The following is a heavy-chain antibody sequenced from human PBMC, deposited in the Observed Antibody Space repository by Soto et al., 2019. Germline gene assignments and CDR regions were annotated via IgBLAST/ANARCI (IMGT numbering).Heavy chain of an antibody. Sequence: PGGSLRLSCAASGFTFSSYSMNWVRQAPGKGLEWVSSISSSSSYIYYADSVKGRFTISRDNAKNSLYLQMNSLRAEDTAVYYCARQLAIYGGNSYYYYGMDVWGQGTTVTVSS. CDR2: ISSSSSYI. CDR1: GFTFSSYS. CDR3: ARQLAIYGGNSYYYYGMDV. J-gene: IGHJ6*02. V-gene: IGHV3-21*01. D-gene: IGHD4-17*01.